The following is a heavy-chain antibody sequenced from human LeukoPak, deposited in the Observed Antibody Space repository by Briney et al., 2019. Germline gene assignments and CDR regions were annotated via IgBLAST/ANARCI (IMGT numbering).Heavy chain of an antibody. CDR1: GGTFSSYA. J-gene: IGHJ4*02. Sequence: SVKVSCKASGGTFSSYAISWVRQAPGQGLEWMGGIITIFGTANYAQKFQGRVTITTDESTSTAYMELSSLRSEDTAVYYCASLSGYSYGSYFDYWGQGTLVTVSS. D-gene: IGHD5-18*01. CDR2: IITIFGTA. V-gene: IGHV1-69*05. CDR3: ASLSGYSYGSYFDY.